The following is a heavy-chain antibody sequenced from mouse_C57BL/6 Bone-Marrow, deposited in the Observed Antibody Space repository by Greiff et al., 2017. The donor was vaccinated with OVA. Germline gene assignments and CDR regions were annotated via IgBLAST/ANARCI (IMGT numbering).Heavy chain of an antibody. V-gene: IGHV1-18*01. Sequence: EVHLVESGPELVKPGASVKIPCKASGYTFTDYNMDWVKQSHGKSLEWIGDINPNNGGTIYNQKFKGKATLTVDKSSSTAYMELRSLTSEDTAVYYCARRDGYRTMDYWGQGTSVTVSS. CDR3: ARRDGYRTMDY. J-gene: IGHJ4*01. CDR1: GYTFTDYN. CDR2: INPNNGGT. D-gene: IGHD2-3*01.